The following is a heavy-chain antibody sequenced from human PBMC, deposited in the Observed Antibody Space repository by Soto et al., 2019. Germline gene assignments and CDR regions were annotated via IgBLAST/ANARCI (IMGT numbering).Heavy chain of an antibody. V-gene: IGHV1-58*02. Sequence: GASVKVSCKASGCTFSSYAISWVRQARGQGLEWIGGIIPSSGNTNYAQKFQERVTITRDMSTSTAYMELSSLRSEDTAVYYCAADRADMLAFDIWGQGTMVTVS. CDR2: IIPSSGNT. J-gene: IGHJ3*02. CDR1: GCTFSSYA. D-gene: IGHD2-15*01. CDR3: AADRADMLAFDI.